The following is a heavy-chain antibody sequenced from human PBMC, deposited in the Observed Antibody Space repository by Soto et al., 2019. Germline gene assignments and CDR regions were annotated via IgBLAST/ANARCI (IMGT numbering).Heavy chain of an antibody. CDR1: GDSISTSSYY. V-gene: IGHV4-39*02. Sequence: PAGTLSLTCDVSGDSISTSSYYWGWIRQPPGEGLEWIPSIYYRGATYYNPSLQSRVTIYVDTSNNRSSLTLRPLAAADTAVYFCSRTAYSGYLQTWCQGSLVTVSS. D-gene: IGHD1-26*01. CDR3: SRTAYSGYLQT. J-gene: IGHJ1*01. CDR2: IYYRGAT.